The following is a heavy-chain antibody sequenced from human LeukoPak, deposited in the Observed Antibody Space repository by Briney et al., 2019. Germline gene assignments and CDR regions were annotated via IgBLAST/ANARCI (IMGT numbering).Heavy chain of an antibody. CDR1: GYTFTGYY. CDR3: ARGSSSSWYIHYYYYYMDV. Sequence: ASVKVSCKASGYTFTGYYMHWVRQAPGQGLEWMGWINPNTGGTNYAQKFQGRVTMTRNTSISTAYMELSSLRSEDTAVYYCARGSSSSWYIHYYYYYMDVWGKGTTVTISS. D-gene: IGHD6-13*01. CDR2: INPNTGGT. J-gene: IGHJ6*03. V-gene: IGHV1-2*02.